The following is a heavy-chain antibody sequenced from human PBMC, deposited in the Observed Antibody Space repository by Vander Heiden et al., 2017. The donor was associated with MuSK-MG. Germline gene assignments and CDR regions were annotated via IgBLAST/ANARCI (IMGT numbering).Heavy chain of an antibody. J-gene: IGHJ3*02. V-gene: IGHV4-61*02. CDR1: GGSISSGSYY. CDR3: ARGRASSGAFDI. Sequence: QVQLQESGPGLVKPSQTLSLTCTVSGGSISSGSYYWSWIRQPAGKGLEWIGRIYTSGSTNYNPSLKSRVTISVDTSKNQFSLKLSSVTAADTAVYYCARGRASSGAFDIWGQGTMVTVSS. CDR2: IYTSGST. D-gene: IGHD6-25*01.